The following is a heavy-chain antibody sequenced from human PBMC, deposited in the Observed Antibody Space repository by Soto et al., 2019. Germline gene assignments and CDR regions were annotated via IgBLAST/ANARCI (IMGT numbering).Heavy chain of an antibody. CDR2: INPNSGGT. J-gene: IGHJ6*02. CDR1: GYTFTSYG. V-gene: IGHV1-2*02. D-gene: IGHD6-13*01. CDR3: ARDLPAAAAYYYYYGMDV. Sequence: ASVKVSCKASGYTFTSYGISWVRQAPGQGPEWMGWINPNSGGTNYAQKFQGRVTMTRDTSISTAYMELSRLRSDDTAVYYCARDLPAAAAYYYYYGMDVWGQGTTVTVSS.